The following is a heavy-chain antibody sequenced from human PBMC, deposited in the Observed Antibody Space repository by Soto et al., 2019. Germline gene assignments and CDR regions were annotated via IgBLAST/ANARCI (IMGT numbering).Heavy chain of an antibody. Sequence: EVQLLESGGGLVQPGGSLRLSCAASGFTFSSYAMSWVRQAPGKGLEWVSAISGSGGSTYYAASVKGRFTISRDNSKHTLYLQMTSLRAEDTAVYYSTYSSTPFDSWGQGTLVTVSS. CDR2: ISGSGGST. D-gene: IGHD6-13*01. J-gene: IGHJ4*02. CDR3: TYSSTPFDS. V-gene: IGHV3-23*01. CDR1: GFTFSSYA.